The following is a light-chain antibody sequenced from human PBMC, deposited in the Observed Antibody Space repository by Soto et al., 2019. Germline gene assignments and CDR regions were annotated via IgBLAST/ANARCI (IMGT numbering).Light chain of an antibody. CDR3: SSYAGSTLYV. V-gene: IGLV2-8*01. CDR2: EVS. J-gene: IGLJ1*01. CDR1: SSDVGGYDY. Sequence: QSALTQPPSASGSPGQSVTISCTGTSSDVGGYDYVSWYQQRPGKAPKLLIYEVSKQPSGVPDRFSGSKSGNTASLTVSGLQAEDEADYYCSSYAGSTLYVFGSGTKLTVL.